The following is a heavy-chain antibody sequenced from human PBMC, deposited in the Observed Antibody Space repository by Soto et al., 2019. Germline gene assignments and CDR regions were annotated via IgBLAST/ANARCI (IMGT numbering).Heavy chain of an antibody. CDR1: GFTFDDYA. J-gene: IGHJ4*02. D-gene: IGHD3-22*01. V-gene: IGHV3-9*01. CDR3: AKDGMIAHSSGYYYDY. CDR2: ISWNSGSI. Sequence: SLKISCAASGFTFDDYAMHWVRQAPGKGLEWVSGISWNSGSIGYADSVKGRFTISRDNAKNSLYLQMNSLRAEDTALYYCAKDGMIAHSSGYYYDYWGQGTLVTVSS.